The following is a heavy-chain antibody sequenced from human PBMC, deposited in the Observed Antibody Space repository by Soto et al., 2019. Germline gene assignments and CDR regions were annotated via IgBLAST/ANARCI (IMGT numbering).Heavy chain of an antibody. Sequence: SETLSLTCTVSGGSINDYYWSWIRQPPGKGLEWIGQIFYTGSTNYNPSLKSRVTISVDRSKNQFSLRLRSVTAADTAVYYSAMAKTTLYNWFDPWGQGTLVTVSS. CDR2: IFYTGST. J-gene: IGHJ5*02. D-gene: IGHD1-7*01. CDR3: AMAKTTLYNWFDP. V-gene: IGHV4-59*08. CDR1: GGSINDYY.